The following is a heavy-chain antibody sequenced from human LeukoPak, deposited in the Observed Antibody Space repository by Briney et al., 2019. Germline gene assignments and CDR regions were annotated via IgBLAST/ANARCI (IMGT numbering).Heavy chain of an antibody. V-gene: IGHV4-61*01. CDR2: IYYSGST. D-gene: IGHD6-6*01. J-gene: IGHJ6*02. CDR3: ARVAARYVGMDV. CDR1: GGSISSSYYY. Sequence: SETLSLTCTVSGGSISSSYYYWSWIRQPPGMGLEWIGYIYYSGSTNYNPSLKSRVTISVDTSKKQFSLNLSSVTAADTAVYYCARVAARYVGMDVWGQGTTVTVSS.